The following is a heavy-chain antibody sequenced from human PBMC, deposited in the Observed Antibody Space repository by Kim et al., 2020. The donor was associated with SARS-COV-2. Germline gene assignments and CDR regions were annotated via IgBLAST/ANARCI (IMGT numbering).Heavy chain of an antibody. J-gene: IGHJ6*02. CDR3: ARGAIAARRWGYYYYYGMDV. CDR1: GGSFSGYY. Sequence: SETLSLTCAVYGGSFSGYYWSWIRQPPGKGLEWIGEINHSGSTNYNPSLKSRVTISVDTSKNQFSLKLSSVTAADTAVYYCARGAIAARRWGYYYYYGMDVWGQGTTVTVSS. V-gene: IGHV4-34*01. D-gene: IGHD6-6*01. CDR2: INHSGST.